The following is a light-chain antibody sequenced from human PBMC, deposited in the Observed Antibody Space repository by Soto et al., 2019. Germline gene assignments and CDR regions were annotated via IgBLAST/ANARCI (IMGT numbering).Light chain of an antibody. Sequence: IHMSHSPSTLSASVLYRVTITFLASQSISSWLAWYQQKPGKAPKLLIYDASSLQSGVPSRFSGSGSGTDFTLTISSLQPEDSATYYCLQDFSYPRTFGQGTKVDIK. V-gene: IGKV1-5*01. J-gene: IGKJ1*01. CDR1: QSISSW. CDR2: DAS. CDR3: LQDFSYPRT.